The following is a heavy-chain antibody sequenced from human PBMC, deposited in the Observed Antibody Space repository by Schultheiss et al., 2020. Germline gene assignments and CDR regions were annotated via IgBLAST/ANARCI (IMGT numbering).Heavy chain of an antibody. CDR3: ARARFYGSEPDY. CDR1: GFTFSSYG. J-gene: IGHJ4*02. D-gene: IGHD3-10*01. V-gene: IGHV3-33*01. Sequence: GGSLRLSFAASGFTFSSYGMHWVRQAPGKGLEWVAVIWYDGSNKYYADSVKGRFTISRDNSKNTLYLQMNSLRAEDTAVYYCARARFYGSEPDYWGQGTLVTVSS. CDR2: IWYDGSNK.